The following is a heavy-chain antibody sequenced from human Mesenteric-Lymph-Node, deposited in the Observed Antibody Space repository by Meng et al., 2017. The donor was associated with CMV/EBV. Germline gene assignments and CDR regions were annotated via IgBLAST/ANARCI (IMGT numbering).Heavy chain of an antibody. V-gene: IGHV3-74*01. J-gene: IGHJ4*02. D-gene: IGHD3-9*01. CDR1: GFTFSSYW. Sequence: GESLKISCAASGFTFSSYWMHWVRQAPGKGLVWVSRINSDGSSTSYADSVKGRFTISRDNAKNTLYLQMNSLRAEDTAVYYCARGGSYHDILTGYYHYWGQGTLVTVSS. CDR2: INSDGSST. CDR3: ARGGSYHDILTGYYHY.